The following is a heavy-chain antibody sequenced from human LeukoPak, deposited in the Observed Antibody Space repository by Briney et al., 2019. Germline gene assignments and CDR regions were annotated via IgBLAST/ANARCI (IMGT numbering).Heavy chain of an antibody. CDR1: GGSISSYY. D-gene: IGHD3-10*01. CDR3: ARAAYYYSSGSYFHYYYGMDV. CDR2: IYTSGST. J-gene: IGHJ6*02. V-gene: IGHV4-4*07. Sequence: PSETLSLTCTVSGGSISSYYWSWIRQPAGKGLEWIGRIYTSGSTNYNPSLKSRVTMSVDTSKNQFSLKLSSVTAADTAVYYCARAAYYYSSGSYFHYYYGMDVWGQGTTVTVSS.